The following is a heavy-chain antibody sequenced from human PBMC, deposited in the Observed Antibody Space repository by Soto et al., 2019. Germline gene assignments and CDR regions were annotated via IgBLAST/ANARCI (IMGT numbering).Heavy chain of an antibody. Sequence: QVQLVESGGGVVQPGRSLRLSCAASGFTFSSYGMHWVRQAPGKGLEWVAVIWYDGSNKYYADSVKGRFTISRDNYKNTLYLQMNSLRAEDTAVYYCARSEPTTVTTGGYFDYWGQGTLVTVSS. CDR3: ARSEPTTVTTGGYFDY. V-gene: IGHV3-33*01. CDR2: IWYDGSNK. D-gene: IGHD4-17*01. J-gene: IGHJ4*02. CDR1: GFTFSSYG.